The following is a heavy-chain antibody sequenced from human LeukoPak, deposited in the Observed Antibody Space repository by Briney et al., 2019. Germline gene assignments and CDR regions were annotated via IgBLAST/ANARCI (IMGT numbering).Heavy chain of an antibody. CDR2: INSDGSST. Sequence: PGGSPRLSCAASGFTFTTYWMHWVRQAPGQGLVWVSRINSDGSSTSYADSVKGRFSISRDNARNTLYLQMNSLRAEDTAVYFCARLRCDVGDCYSAGQNFWGQGTLVTVSS. CDR1: GFTFTTYW. V-gene: IGHV3-74*01. J-gene: IGHJ4*02. D-gene: IGHD2-21*02. CDR3: ARLRCDVGDCYSAGQNF.